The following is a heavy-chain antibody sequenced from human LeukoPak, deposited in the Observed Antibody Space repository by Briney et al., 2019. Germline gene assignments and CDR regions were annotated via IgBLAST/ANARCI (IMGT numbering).Heavy chain of an antibody. CDR3: ARDKMGGGYASQDY. D-gene: IGHD5-12*01. Sequence: ASVKVSCKASGYTFTSYYMHWVRQAPGQGLEWMGMINPSDGGTTYAQRFQGRVTMTRDMSATTVYMDLRSLRSDDTAVYYCARDKMGGGYASQDYWGQGTLVTVSS. CDR2: INPSDGGT. CDR1: GYTFTSYY. J-gene: IGHJ4*02. V-gene: IGHV1-46*01.